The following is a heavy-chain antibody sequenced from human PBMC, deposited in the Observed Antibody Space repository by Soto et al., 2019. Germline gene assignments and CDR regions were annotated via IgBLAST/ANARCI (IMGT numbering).Heavy chain of an antibody. V-gene: IGHV1-2*02. D-gene: IGHD3-3*01. J-gene: IGHJ5*02. CDR1: GYTFTGYF. CDR2: INPNSGVT. CDR3: ARGGGTILAPLP. Sequence: QVQLVQSGAEVKTPGASVKVSCKASGYTFTGYFMHWVRQAPGQGLEWMGYINPNSGVTKYAQKFQGRVTLTRDTYINTADMEMIMLRSDDTAVYYCARGGGTILAPLPWGQGTLVIVSS.